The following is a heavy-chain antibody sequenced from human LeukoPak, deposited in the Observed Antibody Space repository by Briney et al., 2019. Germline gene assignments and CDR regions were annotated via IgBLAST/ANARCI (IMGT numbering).Heavy chain of an antibody. J-gene: IGHJ6*04. CDR2: ISGSGGST. CDR1: GFTFSSYA. CDR3: AKDDDILPGYYGMDI. D-gene: IGHD3-9*01. Sequence: GGSLRLSCTASGFTFSSYAMSWVRQPPGKGLEWVSAISGSGGSTYYAYSVKGRFTISRDNSKNTLYLQMNSLRAEDTAVYYCAKDDDILPGYYGMDIWGKGTTVTVSS. V-gene: IGHV3-23*01.